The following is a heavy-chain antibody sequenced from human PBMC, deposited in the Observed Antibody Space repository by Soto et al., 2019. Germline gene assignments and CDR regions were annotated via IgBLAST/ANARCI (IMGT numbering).Heavy chain of an antibody. Sequence: TSETLSLTCTVSGGSISSYYWSWIRQPPGKGLEWIGYIYYSGSTNYNPSLKSRVTISVDTSKNQFSLKLSSVTAADTAVYYCARALHYCSSTSCYYYYYGMDVWGQGTTVTVSS. CDR2: IYYSGST. J-gene: IGHJ6*02. V-gene: IGHV4-59*01. D-gene: IGHD2-2*01. CDR1: GGSISSYY. CDR3: ARALHYCSSTSCYYYYYGMDV.